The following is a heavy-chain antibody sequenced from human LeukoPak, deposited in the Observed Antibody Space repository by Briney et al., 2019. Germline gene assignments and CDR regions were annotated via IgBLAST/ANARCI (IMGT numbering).Heavy chain of an antibody. J-gene: IGHJ5*02. CDR3: ARDRPHNWFDP. CDR1: GFIFSNYA. CDR2: IDNDGYNA. V-gene: IGHV3-74*01. Sequence: GGSLRLSCAASGFIFSNYAMSWVRQAPGKGLEWVSRIDNDGYNAIYADSVKARFTVSRDNAKNTLYLQMNSLRVEDTAVYYCARDRPHNWFDPWGQGTLVTVSS.